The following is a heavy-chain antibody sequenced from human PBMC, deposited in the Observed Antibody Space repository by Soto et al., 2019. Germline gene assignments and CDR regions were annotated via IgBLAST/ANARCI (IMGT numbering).Heavy chain of an antibody. V-gene: IGHV4-59*01. CDR1: GGSISSYY. CDR3: ARVAWQWLNIGWFDP. D-gene: IGHD6-19*01. Sequence: PSETLSLTCTVSGGSISSYYWSWIRQPPGKGLEWIGYIYYSGSTNYNPSLKSRVTISVDTSKNQFSLKLSSVTAADTAVYYRARVAWQWLNIGWFDPWGQGTLVTV. J-gene: IGHJ5*02. CDR2: IYYSGST.